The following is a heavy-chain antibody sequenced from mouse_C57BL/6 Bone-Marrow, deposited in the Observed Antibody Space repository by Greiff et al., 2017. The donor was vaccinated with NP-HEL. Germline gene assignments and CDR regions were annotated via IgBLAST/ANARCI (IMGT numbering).Heavy chain of an antibody. CDR1: GFSFNTYA. D-gene: IGHD1-1*01. V-gene: IGHV10-1*01. CDR2: IRSKSNNYAT. CDR3: VRGYYGSRAWFAY. Sequence: EVKVEESGGGLVQPKGSLKLSCAASGFSFNTYAMNWVRQAPGKGLEWVARIRSKSNNYATYYADSVKDRFTISRDDSESMLYLQMNNLKTEDTAMYYCVRGYYGSRAWFAYWGQGTLVTVSA. J-gene: IGHJ3*01.